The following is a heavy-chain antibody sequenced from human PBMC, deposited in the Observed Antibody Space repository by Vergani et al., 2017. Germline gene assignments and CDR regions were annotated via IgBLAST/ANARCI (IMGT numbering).Heavy chain of an antibody. V-gene: IGHV3-48*03. CDR3: ARDEGITIFGVVRYGMDV. J-gene: IGHJ6*02. CDR2: ISSSGSTI. CDR1: GFTFSSYE. Sequence: EVQLVESGGGLVQPGGSLRLSCAASGFTFSSYEMNWVRQAPGKGLEWVSYISSSGSTIYYADSVKGRFTISRDNAKNSLYLQMNSLRDEDTAVYYCARDEGITIFGVVRYGMDVWGQGTTVTVSS. D-gene: IGHD3-3*01.